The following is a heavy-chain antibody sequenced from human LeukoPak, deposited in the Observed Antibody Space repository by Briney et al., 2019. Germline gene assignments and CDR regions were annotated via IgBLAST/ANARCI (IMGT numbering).Heavy chain of an antibody. J-gene: IGHJ4*02. CDR2: INHSGST. CDR1: GGSFSGYY. CDR3: ARARSGWGIDY. D-gene: IGHD6-19*01. V-gene: IGHV4-34*01. Sequence: SETLSLTCAVYGGSFSGYYWSWIRQPPGKGLEWIGEINHSGSTNYSPSLKSRVTISVDTSKNQFSLKLSSVTAADTAVYYCARARSGWGIDYWGQGTLVTVSS.